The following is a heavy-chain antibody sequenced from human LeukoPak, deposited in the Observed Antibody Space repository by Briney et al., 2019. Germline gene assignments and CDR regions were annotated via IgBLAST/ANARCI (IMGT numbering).Heavy chain of an antibody. CDR3: AASQTERYFDWLFFDY. V-gene: IGHV1-69*01. CDR1: GGTFSSYA. Sequence: SVKVSCKASGGTFSSYAISWVRQASGQGLEWMGGIIPIFGTANYAQKFQGRVTITADESTSTAYMELSSLRSEDTAVYYCAASQTERYFDWLFFDYWGQGTLVTVSS. CDR2: IIPIFGTA. D-gene: IGHD3-9*01. J-gene: IGHJ4*02.